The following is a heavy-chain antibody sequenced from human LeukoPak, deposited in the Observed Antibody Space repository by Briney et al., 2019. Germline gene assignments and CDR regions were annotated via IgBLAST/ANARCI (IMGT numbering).Heavy chain of an antibody. D-gene: IGHD3-10*01. CDR3: ASHYYGSGSNAFDI. J-gene: IGHJ3*02. CDR2: INHSGST. CDR1: GGSFSGYY. Sequence: SETLSLTCAVYGGSFSGYYWSWIRQPPGKGLEWIGEINHSGSTNYNPSLKSRVTISVDTSKNQFSLKLSSVTAADTAVYYCASHYYGSGSNAFDIWGQGTMVTVSS. V-gene: IGHV4-34*01.